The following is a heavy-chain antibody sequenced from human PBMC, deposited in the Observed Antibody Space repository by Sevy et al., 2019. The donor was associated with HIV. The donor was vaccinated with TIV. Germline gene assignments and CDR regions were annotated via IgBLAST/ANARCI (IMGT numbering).Heavy chain of an antibody. CDR2: ISTSTSTTTI. J-gene: IGHJ5*02. CDR3: ARAAGWFDA. CDR1: GFTFNDYH. Sequence: GGSLRLSCAASGFTFNDYHLSWIRQAPGKGLEWVSYISTSTSTTTIYYADSVKGRFTISRDNAKNSIYLQMNSLRVDDTAVYYCARAAGWFDAWGQGTLVTVSS. V-gene: IGHV3-11*01.